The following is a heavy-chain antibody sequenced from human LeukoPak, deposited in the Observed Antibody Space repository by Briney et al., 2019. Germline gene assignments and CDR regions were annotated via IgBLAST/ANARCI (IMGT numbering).Heavy chain of an antibody. D-gene: IGHD6-13*01. Sequence: PSETLSLTCTVSGGSISSYYWSWIRQPPGKGLEWIGYIYYSGSTNYNPSLKSRVTISVDTSKNQFSLKLSSVTAADTAVYYCARLGSSSWYLLYWGQGTLVTVSS. J-gene: IGHJ4*02. V-gene: IGHV4-59*08. CDR3: ARLGSSSWYLLY. CDR2: IYYSGST. CDR1: GGSISSYY.